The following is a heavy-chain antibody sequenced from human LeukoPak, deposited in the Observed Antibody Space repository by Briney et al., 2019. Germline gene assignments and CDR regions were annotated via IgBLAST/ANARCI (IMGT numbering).Heavy chain of an antibody. J-gene: IGHJ4*02. Sequence: GASVKVSCKASGYTFTSYYMHWVRQAPGQGLEWMGGIIPIFGTANYAQKFQGRVTITADESTSTAYMELSSLRSEDTAVYYCARVDIVVDWGQGTLVTVSS. CDR2: IIPIFGTA. D-gene: IGHD2-2*01. CDR1: GYTFTSYY. V-gene: IGHV1-69*13. CDR3: ARVDIVVD.